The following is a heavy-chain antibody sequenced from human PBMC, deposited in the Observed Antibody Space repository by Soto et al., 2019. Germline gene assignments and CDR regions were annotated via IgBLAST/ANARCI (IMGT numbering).Heavy chain of an antibody. CDR3: ARETGENWTYEAH. J-gene: IGHJ1*01. V-gene: IGHV4-4*07. CDR2: ITINGNT. Sequence: ETLSLTCRVSGAYISDFSWSWIRQPAGKGLEWIGRITINGNTQKNPSFKSRVTMSIDTSRNHFSPNLQSATAADTALYYCARETGENWTYEAHWGPGTLVTVSS. D-gene: IGHD1-7*01. CDR1: GAYISDFS.